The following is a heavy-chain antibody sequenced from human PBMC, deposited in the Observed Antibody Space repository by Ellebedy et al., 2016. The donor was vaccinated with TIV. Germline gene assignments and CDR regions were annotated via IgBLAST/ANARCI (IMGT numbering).Heavy chain of an antibody. CDR3: ARDTGYDFWSGHPSYFDY. Sequence: GGSLRLSXAASGFTFSSYWMSWVRQAPGKGLEWVANIKQDGSEKYYVDSVKGRFTISRDNAKNSLYLQMNSLRAEDTAVYYCARDTGYDFWSGHPSYFDYWGQGTLVTVSS. J-gene: IGHJ4*02. V-gene: IGHV3-7*01. CDR1: GFTFSSYW. D-gene: IGHD3-3*01. CDR2: IKQDGSEK.